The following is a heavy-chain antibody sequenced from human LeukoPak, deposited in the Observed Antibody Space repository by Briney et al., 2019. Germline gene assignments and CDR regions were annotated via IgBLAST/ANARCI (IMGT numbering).Heavy chain of an antibody. Sequence: SVKVSCKASGGTFSIYAISWVRQAPGQGREWMGGIIPIFGTANYAQKFQGRVTITADESTSTAYMELSSLRSEDTAVYYCARGLGCSSTSCPPNWFDPWGQGTLVTVSS. CDR2: IIPIFGTA. V-gene: IGHV1-69*01. D-gene: IGHD2-2*01. CDR3: ARGLGCSSTSCPPNWFDP. CDR1: GGTFSIYA. J-gene: IGHJ5*02.